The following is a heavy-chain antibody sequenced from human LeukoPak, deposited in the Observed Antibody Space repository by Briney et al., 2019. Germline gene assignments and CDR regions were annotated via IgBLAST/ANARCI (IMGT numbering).Heavy chain of an antibody. CDR3: ARVVAAGDAFDI. Sequence: SETLSLTCTVSGGSISSYYWSWIRQPPGKGLEWIGYIYYSGSTYYNPSLKSRVTISVDTSKNQFSLKLSSVTAADTAVYYCARVVAAGDAFDIWGQGTMVTVSS. V-gene: IGHV4-59*08. CDR1: GGSISSYY. D-gene: IGHD2-15*01. CDR2: IYYSGST. J-gene: IGHJ3*02.